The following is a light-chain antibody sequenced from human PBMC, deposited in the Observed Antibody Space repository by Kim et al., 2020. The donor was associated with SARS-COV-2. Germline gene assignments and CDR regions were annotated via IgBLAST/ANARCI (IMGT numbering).Light chain of an antibody. CDR2: AAS. V-gene: IGKV1-8*01. CDR1: QSISSF. CDR3: QQYYTYLPLS. J-gene: IGKJ4*01. Sequence: AIRITQSPSSLSASAGDRVTISCRASQSISSFLAWYQQKPGKAPKLLIYAASTLQSDVPSRFSGSGSGTNFTLTISYLQSEDFATYYCQQYYTYLPLSFAGGTKVDIK.